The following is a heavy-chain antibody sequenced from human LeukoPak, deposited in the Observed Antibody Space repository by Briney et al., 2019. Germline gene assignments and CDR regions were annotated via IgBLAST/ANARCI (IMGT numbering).Heavy chain of an antibody. CDR3: ARVGRITIFGVVRTWFDY. V-gene: IGHV4-39*07. D-gene: IGHD3-3*01. CDR1: GGSISSSSYY. Sequence: SETLSLTCTVSGGSISSSSYYWGWICQPPGKGLEWIGSIYYSGSTYYNPSLKSRVTISVDTSKNQFSLKMSSVTAADTAVYYCARVGRITIFGVVRTWFDYWGQGTLVTVSS. J-gene: IGHJ4*02. CDR2: IYYSGST.